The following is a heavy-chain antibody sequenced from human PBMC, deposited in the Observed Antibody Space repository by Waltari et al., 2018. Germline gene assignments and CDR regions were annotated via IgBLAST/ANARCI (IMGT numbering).Heavy chain of an antibody. CDR1: ESTLPASY. D-gene: IGHD3-10*01. CDR3: ARGGRFREFNYLDY. J-gene: IGHJ4*02. Sequence: QIRLVQSGAQVKRPGGSVKVSCKAMESTLPASYLHWVRRAHGQGLEWLGWINPDSGDTIYAQNFQGRVTMTRDMSISTAYMELTRLRSDDTAIYYCARGGRFREFNYLDYWGQGSPVTVSS. CDR2: INPDSGDT. V-gene: IGHV1-2*02.